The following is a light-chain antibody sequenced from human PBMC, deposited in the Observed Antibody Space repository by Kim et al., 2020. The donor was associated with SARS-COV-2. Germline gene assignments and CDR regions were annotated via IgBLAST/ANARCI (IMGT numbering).Light chain of an antibody. CDR2: DVS. V-gene: IGLV2-14*01. CDR3: SSYTSSSTYV. Sequence: QFALTQPASVSGSPGQSITISCTGTSSDVGGYNYVSWHQQHPGKAPKLMIYDVSKRPSGVSNRFSGSKSGNTASLTISGLQAEDEADYYCSSYTSSSTYVFGTGTKVTVL. J-gene: IGLJ1*01. CDR1: SSDVGGYNY.